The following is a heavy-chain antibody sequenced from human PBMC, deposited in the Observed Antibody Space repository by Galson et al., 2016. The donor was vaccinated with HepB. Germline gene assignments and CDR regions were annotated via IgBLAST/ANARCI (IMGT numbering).Heavy chain of an antibody. CDR1: GGSISSGGYY. CDR2: IYYSGST. Sequence: LSLTCTVSGGSISSGGYYWTWVRQHPGKGLEWIGYIYYSGSTSYNPSLKSRLRISADASKNLFSLKLSSITAADTAMYYCARGVDYYGSKRLIDYWGRGTLVIVSS. V-gene: IGHV4-31*03. D-gene: IGHD3-10*01. J-gene: IGHJ4*02. CDR3: ARGVDYYGSKRLIDY.